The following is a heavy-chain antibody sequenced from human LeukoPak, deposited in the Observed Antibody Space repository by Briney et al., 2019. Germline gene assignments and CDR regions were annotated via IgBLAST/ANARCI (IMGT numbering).Heavy chain of an antibody. Sequence: ASVKVSCKTAGYSFTAFYIHWVRQAPGQGLEWMGWIIAYNGNTNYAQKLQGRVTMTTDTSTSTAYMELRSLRSDDTAVYYCARYYYDSSGYYIDYWGQGTLVTVSS. V-gene: IGHV1-18*04. CDR3: ARYYYDSSGYYIDY. CDR1: GYSFTAFY. J-gene: IGHJ4*02. CDR2: IIAYNGNT. D-gene: IGHD3-22*01.